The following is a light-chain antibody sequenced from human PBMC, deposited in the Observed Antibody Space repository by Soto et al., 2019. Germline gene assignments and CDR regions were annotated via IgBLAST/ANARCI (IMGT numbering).Light chain of an antibody. CDR2: AAS. CDR3: QQYNSYSRT. CDR1: QDIKNY. V-gene: IGKV1-27*01. Sequence: DIQMTQSPSSLSASVGDRVTITCRASQDIKNYLAWYQQGAGKVPKLLIYAASTLQSGVPSRFSGSGSGTEFTLTISSLQPDDFATYYCQQYNSYSRTFGQGTKVDI. J-gene: IGKJ1*01.